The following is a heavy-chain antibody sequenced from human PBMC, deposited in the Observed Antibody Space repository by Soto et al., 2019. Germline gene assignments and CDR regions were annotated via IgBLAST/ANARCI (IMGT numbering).Heavy chain of an antibody. Sequence: EPQLLESGGGLGHPGGSLRLSCAASGFTFSSYAMSWVRQAPGKGREWVGAIGGGGVSTYYADSVRGRSTISRDNSKKTVDLQMNSLRAEDTAVYYCAKFYCISTMCQAPAAKSTGGFEIWGQGTLVTVSS. J-gene: IGHJ3*02. CDR2: IGGGGVST. CDR3: AKFYCISTMCQAPAAKSTGGFEI. V-gene: IGHV3-23*01. D-gene: IGHD2-2*01. CDR1: GFTFSSYA.